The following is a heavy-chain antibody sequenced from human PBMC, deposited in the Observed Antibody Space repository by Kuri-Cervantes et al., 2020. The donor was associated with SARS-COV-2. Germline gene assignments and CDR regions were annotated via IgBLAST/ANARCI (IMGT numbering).Heavy chain of an antibody. V-gene: IGHV1-46*01. CDR1: GYTFTGYY. CDR2: INPSGGST. Sequence: ASVKVSCKASGYTFTGYYMHWVRQAPGQGLEWMGVINPSGGSTSYAQKFQGRVTMTRDTSTSTVYMELSSLRSEDTAVYYCARAELTGIDYWGQGTLVTVSS. CDR3: ARAELTGIDY. J-gene: IGHJ4*02. D-gene: IGHD7-27*01.